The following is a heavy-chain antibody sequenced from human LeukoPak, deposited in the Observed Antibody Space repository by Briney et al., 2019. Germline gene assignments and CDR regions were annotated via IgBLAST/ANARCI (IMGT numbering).Heavy chain of an antibody. CDR2: ITGSGGSS. CDR1: GFTFTNYA. Sequence: GGSLRLSCAASGFTFTNYAMSWVRQVPGKGLEWVSSITGSGGSSYYADSVKDRFTISRDTSKNTLYLQLNSLRAEDTAVYYCAKEGRYTYGYVDYWGQGTLVTVSS. V-gene: IGHV3-23*01. CDR3: AKEGRYTYGYVDY. J-gene: IGHJ4*02. D-gene: IGHD5-18*01.